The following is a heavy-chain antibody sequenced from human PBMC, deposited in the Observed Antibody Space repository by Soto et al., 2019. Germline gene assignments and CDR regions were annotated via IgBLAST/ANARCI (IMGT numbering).Heavy chain of an antibody. CDR2: IYYSGST. Sequence: PSETLSLTCPVSGFSISSGGYYWSWIRQHPGKGLEWIGYIYYSGSTYYNPSLKSRVTISVDTSKNQFSLKLSSVTAADTAVYYCARGDRKGGSYRYWGQGTLVTVSS. J-gene: IGHJ4*02. D-gene: IGHD3-16*02. CDR1: GFSISSGGYY. V-gene: IGHV4-31*03. CDR3: ARGDRKGGSYRY.